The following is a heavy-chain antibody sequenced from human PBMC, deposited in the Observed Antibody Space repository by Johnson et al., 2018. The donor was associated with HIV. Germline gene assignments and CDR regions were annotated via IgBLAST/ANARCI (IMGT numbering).Heavy chain of an antibody. D-gene: IGHD6-13*01. J-gene: IGHJ3*02. CDR2: IYSGGST. Sequence: VQLVESGGGLIQPGGSLRLSCAASGFTVYSTYMNWVRQAPGKGLAWVSVIYSGGSTYYADSVKGRFTISRDNSKNTLFLQMNSLRAEDTAVYYCARDPAAAALRAFDIWGQGTMVTVSS. V-gene: IGHV3-53*01. CDR1: GFTVYSTY. CDR3: ARDPAAAALRAFDI.